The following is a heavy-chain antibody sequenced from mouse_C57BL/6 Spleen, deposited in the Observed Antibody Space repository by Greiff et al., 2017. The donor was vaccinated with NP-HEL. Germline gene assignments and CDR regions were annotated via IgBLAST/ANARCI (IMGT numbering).Heavy chain of an antibody. CDR1: GYTFTDYY. D-gene: IGHD2-2*01. CDR2: IYPGSGNT. V-gene: IGHV1-76*01. Sequence: ESGAELVRPGASVKLSCKASGYTFTDYYINWVKQRPGQGLEWIARIYPGSGNTYYNEKFKGKATLTAEKSSSTAYMQLSSLTSEDSAVYFCARRGYGYDDAMDYWGQGTSVTVSS. CDR3: ARRGYGYDDAMDY. J-gene: IGHJ4*01.